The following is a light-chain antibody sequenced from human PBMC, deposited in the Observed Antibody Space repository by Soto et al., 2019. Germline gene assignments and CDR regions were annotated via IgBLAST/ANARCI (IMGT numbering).Light chain of an antibody. CDR2: VAS. CDR1: KSVSNY. CDR3: QQYGSSPVT. J-gene: IGKJ1*01. Sequence: EVVLTQSPGTLSLSPGERATLACRASKSVSNYLAWYQQKPGRAPRLLIYVASSRATGIPDRFSGSGSGTDFTLTISRLEPEDFAVYYCQQYGSSPVTFGQGNKVDIK. V-gene: IGKV3-20*01.